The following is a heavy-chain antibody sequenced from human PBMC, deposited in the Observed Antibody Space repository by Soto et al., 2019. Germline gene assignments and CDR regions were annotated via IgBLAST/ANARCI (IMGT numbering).Heavy chain of an antibody. J-gene: IGHJ5*02. CDR2: IYSSGTT. CDR3: VRDVGGSGWFAP. CDR1: GISIDNYY. V-gene: IGHV4-4*07. Sequence: ETLSLTCTVSGISIDNYYCSWIRQSAGKGLEWIGRIYSSGTTNYNPSLKSRVTMSVDMSKSQFSLNVRSVTAADTAVYYCVRDVGGSGWFAPWGQGTLVTVSS.